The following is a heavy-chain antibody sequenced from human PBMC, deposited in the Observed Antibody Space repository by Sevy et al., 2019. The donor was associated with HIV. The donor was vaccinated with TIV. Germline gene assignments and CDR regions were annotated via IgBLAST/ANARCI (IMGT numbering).Heavy chain of an antibody. D-gene: IGHD3-10*01. J-gene: IGHJ4*02. CDR3: ARLFYGSADY. CDR2: INQDGSET. CDR1: W. Sequence: WWSWVRQAPGKGLEWVATINQDGSETFYVDSVKGRFTISRHNPRKSLYLQMNSLSAEDTAVYYCARLFYGSADYWGQRTLVTVSS. V-gene: IGHV3-7*01.